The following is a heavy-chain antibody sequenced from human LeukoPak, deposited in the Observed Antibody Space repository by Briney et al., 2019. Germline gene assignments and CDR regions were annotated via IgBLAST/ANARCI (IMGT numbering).Heavy chain of an antibody. CDR1: GYTFTSYD. D-gene: IGHD2-15*01. V-gene: IGHV1-8*01. Sequence: ASMKVSCKASGYTFTSYDINWVRQATGQGLEWMGWMNPNSGNTGYAQKFQGRVTMTTNTSISTAYMELSSLRSEDTAVYYCARGLGYCSGSSCSHFDYWGQGTVVTVSS. J-gene: IGHJ4*02. CDR2: MNPNSGNT. CDR3: ARGLGYCSGSSCSHFDY.